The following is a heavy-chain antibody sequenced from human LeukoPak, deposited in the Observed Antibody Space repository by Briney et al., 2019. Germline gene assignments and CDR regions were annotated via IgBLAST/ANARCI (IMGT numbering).Heavy chain of an antibody. CDR3: ARSGSYSGPYVY. D-gene: IGHD1-26*01. Sequence: SETLSLTCTVSGGSISSSSYYWGWIRQPPGKGLEWIGRIYTTGSTNYNPSLKSRVTMSVDTSKNQFSLKLSSVTTADTAVYYCARSGSYSGPYVYWGQGTVVTVSS. J-gene: IGHJ4*02. V-gene: IGHV4-61*05. CDR1: GGSISSSSYY. CDR2: IYTTGST.